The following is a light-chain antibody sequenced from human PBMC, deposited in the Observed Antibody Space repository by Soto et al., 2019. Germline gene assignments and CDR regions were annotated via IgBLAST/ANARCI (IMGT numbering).Light chain of an antibody. CDR2: EVT. CDR3: SAHAGNTNVI. Sequence: QSALTQPPSASGSPGQSVTISCTGTSSDVGAYKYVSWYQQHPGKAPKLMIFEVTKRPSGVPDRFSGSKSGNTASLTVSGLQAEDEADYYCSAHAGNTNVIFGGGTKLTVI. J-gene: IGLJ2*01. V-gene: IGLV2-8*01. CDR1: SSDVGAYKY.